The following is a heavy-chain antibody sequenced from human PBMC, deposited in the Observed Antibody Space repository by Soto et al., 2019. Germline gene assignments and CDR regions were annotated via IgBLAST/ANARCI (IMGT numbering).Heavy chain of an antibody. Sequence: QVQLVQSGAEVKKPGSSVKVSCKASGGTFSSYTISWVRQAPGQGLEWMGRILPILGIANYAQKFQGRVTINADKSTSTAYMELSSRRSEDTVVYYCARDRGTHYYGSGSFYSDALDRGGQGTMVTVSS. CDR1: GGTFSSYT. D-gene: IGHD3-10*01. V-gene: IGHV1-69*08. CDR3: ARDRGTHYYGSGSFYSDALDR. CDR2: ILPILGIA. J-gene: IGHJ3*01.